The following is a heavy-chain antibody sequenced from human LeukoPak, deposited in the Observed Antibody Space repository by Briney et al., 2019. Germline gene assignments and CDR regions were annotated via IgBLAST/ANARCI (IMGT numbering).Heavy chain of an antibody. CDR2: ISSSGSTI. CDR1: GFTFSSYE. J-gene: IGHJ4*02. V-gene: IGHV3-48*03. D-gene: IGHD2-2*01. Sequence: GGSLRLSCAASGFTFSSYEMNWVRQAPGKGLGWVSYISSSGSTIYYADSVKGRFTISRDNAKNSLYLQMNSLRAEDTAVYYCARGPYRYCSSTSCAAGGLDYWGQGTLVTVSS. CDR3: ARGPYRYCSSTSCAAGGLDY.